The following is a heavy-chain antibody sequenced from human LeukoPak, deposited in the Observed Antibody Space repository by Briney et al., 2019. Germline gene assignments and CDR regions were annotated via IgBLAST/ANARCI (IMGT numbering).Heavy chain of an antibody. CDR1: GFTFSSYG. CDR3: AKGGYYYGSGSYLTYYFDY. V-gene: IGHV3-33*06. J-gene: IGHJ4*02. D-gene: IGHD3-10*01. CDR2: VWYDGSNK. Sequence: PGGSLRLSCAASGFTFSSYGMHWVRQAPGKGLEWVAVVWYDGSNKYYADSVKGRFTISRDNSKNTLYLQMNSLRAEDTAVYYCAKGGYYYGSGSYLTYYFDYWGQGTLVTVSS.